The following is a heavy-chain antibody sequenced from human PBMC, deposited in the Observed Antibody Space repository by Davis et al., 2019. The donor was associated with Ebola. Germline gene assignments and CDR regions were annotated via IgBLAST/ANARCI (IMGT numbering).Heavy chain of an antibody. CDR2: ISYDGSNK. V-gene: IGHV3-30*04. D-gene: IGHD6-19*01. Sequence: GGSLRLSCAASGFTFSSYAMHWVRQAPGKGLEWVAVISYDGSNKYYADSVKGRFTISRDNSKNTLYLQMNSLRAEDTAVYYCARDRVRSSGFRDPYYYYYGMDVWGQGTTVTVSS. CDR1: GFTFSSYA. CDR3: ARDRVRSSGFRDPYYYYYGMDV. J-gene: IGHJ6*02.